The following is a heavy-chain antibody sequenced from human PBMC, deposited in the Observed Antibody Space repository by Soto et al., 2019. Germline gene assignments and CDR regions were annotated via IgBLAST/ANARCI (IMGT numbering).Heavy chain of an antibody. Sequence: QVQLVESGGGVVQPGRSLRLSCAASGFTFSSYGMHWVRQAPGKGLEWVAVISYDGSNKYYADSVKGRFTISRDNSKTPLYLQMNSLRAEDTAVYYCANRGGSSSSGYYFDYWGQGTLVTVSS. J-gene: IGHJ4*02. CDR1: GFTFSSYG. D-gene: IGHD6-6*01. V-gene: IGHV3-30*18. CDR2: ISYDGSNK. CDR3: ANRGGSSSSGYYFDY.